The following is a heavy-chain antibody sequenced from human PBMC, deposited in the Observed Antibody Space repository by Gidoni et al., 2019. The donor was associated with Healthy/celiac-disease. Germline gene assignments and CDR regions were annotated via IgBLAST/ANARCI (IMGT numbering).Heavy chain of an antibody. D-gene: IGHD2-15*01. Sequence: QVQLQQWGAGLLKPSETLSLTCAVYGGSFSGYYWSWIRQPPGKGLEWIGEINHSGSTNYNPSLKSRVTISVDTSKNQFSLKLSSVTAADTAVYYCARGRREVGYCSGGSCYGFAYWGQGTLVTVSS. J-gene: IGHJ4*02. CDR2: INHSGST. V-gene: IGHV4-34*01. CDR3: ARGRREVGYCSGGSCYGFAY. CDR1: GGSFSGYY.